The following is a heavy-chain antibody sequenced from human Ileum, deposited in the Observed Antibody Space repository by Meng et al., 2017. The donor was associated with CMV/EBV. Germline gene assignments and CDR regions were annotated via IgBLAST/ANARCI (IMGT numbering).Heavy chain of an antibody. Sequence: GGSLRLSCAGSGFIFSDHYIDWVRQAPGKGLEWVGRAANKANSYTTEYAVSVKGRFTFSRDDSENSLYLQMNSLRSEDTAVYYCTRGHSGIHIYAFDIWGQGTLVTVSS. CDR2: AANKANSYTT. J-gene: IGHJ3*02. D-gene: IGHD1-26*01. V-gene: IGHV3-72*01. CDR1: GFIFSDHY. CDR3: TRGHSGIHIYAFDI.